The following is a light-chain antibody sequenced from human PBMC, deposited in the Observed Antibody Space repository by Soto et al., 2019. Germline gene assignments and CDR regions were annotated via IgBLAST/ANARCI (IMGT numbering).Light chain of an antibody. J-gene: IGKJ4*01. Sequence: DIVMTQSPDSLSVSLGERATIICKSSQSVLYTSNNKNYLAWYQQKPGQPPKLLIYWASTREFGIPDRFSGSGSGTDFTLTISSLQAEDVAFYYCHQYYTTPVTFGGGTKVEIK. CDR3: HQYYTTPVT. V-gene: IGKV4-1*01. CDR2: WAS. CDR1: QSVLYTSNNKNY.